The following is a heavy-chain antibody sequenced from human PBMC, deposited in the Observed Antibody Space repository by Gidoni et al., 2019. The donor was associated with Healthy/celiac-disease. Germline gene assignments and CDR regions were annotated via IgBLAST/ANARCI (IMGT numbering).Heavy chain of an antibody. Sequence: QVQLQESGPGLVMPSGTLSPTCPVPGGSFSSTNWRSWARQPPGKALEWIGEIYHSGSTNYNPSLKSRVTISVDKSKNQFSLKLGSVTAADTAVYYCARDKRWFGELGFDYWGQGTLVTVSS. CDR3: ARDKRWFGELGFDY. CDR2: IYHSGST. D-gene: IGHD3-10*01. V-gene: IGHV4-4*02. J-gene: IGHJ4*02. CDR1: GGSFSSTNW.